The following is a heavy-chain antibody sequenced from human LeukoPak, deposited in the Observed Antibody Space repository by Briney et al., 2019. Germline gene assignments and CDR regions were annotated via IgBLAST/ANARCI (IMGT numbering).Heavy chain of an antibody. CDR3: ARKKRVDTDSIMVYYYYAMDV. CDR2: ISGNGGST. J-gene: IGHJ6*02. D-gene: IGHD5-18*01. V-gene: IGHV3-23*01. Sequence: GGSPRLSCAASGFTFRSYAMKWVRQAPGKGLEWVSAISGNGGSTYYADSVKGRFTISRDNSKKTLYLQMNNLRAEDTAVYYCARKKRVDTDSIMVYYYYAMDVWGQGTTVTVSS. CDR1: GFTFRSYA.